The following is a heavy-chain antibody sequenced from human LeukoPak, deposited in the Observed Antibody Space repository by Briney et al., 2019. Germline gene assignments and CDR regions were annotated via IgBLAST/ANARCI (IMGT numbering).Heavy chain of an antibody. V-gene: IGHV4-34*01. CDR3: ASRKTFSSLFGR. CDR2: VNHSGRT. D-gene: IGHD3-3*02. CDR1: GDSVSRSDSY. J-gene: IGHJ4*02. Sequence: SETLSLTCTIFGDSVSRSDSYWTWIRQPPGKGLEWMGEVNHSGRTSYNPSFKSRVTISLDTSQNQFSLKVNSVTAADTAVYYCASRKTFSSLFGRWGQGTLVTVSS.